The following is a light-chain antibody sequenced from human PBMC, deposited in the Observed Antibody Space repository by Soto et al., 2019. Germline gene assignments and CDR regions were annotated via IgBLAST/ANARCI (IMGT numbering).Light chain of an antibody. CDR3: QQSFGNPRT. V-gene: IGKV1-39*01. CDR1: QKIHNF. J-gene: IGKJ4*01. Sequence: DIQMTQSPSSLSASLGDRVTVTCRASQKIHNFVSWYQQKPGQAPKLLIFLASTLESGVPSRFGGSGSGTDFTLTISSLQPEDFATYYCQQSFGNPRTFGGGTMVEIQ. CDR2: LAS.